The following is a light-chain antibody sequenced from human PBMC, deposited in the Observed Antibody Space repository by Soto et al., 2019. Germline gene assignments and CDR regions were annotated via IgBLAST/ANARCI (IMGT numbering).Light chain of an antibody. CDR1: SSDVGAHHS. CDR3: SSFTDTGTVM. CDR2: DVS. J-gene: IGLJ3*02. Sequence: QSALTQPASVSGSPGQSFTIPCTGSSSDVGAHHSVSWYQQHPGKAPKLIIFDVSNRPSGVSNRFSGSKSGNTASLTISGFQPEDEADYYCSSFTDTGTVMFGGGTKVTVL. V-gene: IGLV2-14*03.